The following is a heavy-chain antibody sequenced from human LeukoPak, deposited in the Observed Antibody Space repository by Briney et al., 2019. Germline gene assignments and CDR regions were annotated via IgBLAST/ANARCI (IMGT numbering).Heavy chain of an antibody. CDR3: AREHSSHFT. Sequence: GGSLRLSCAGSGFTFGNSWMNWFRQAPGKGLEWVAHIKQDGSDTYVDSVKGRFTTSRDIAKTSLFLHMNSLTTEDSAVYYCAREHSSHFTWGQGTLVTVSS. V-gene: IGHV3-7*01. D-gene: IGHD3-3*02. J-gene: IGHJ4*02. CDR1: GFTFGNSW. CDR2: IKQDGSDT.